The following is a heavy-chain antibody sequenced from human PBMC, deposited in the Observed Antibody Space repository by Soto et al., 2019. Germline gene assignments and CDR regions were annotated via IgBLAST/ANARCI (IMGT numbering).Heavy chain of an antibody. CDR2: IYYSGST. CDR1: GGSISSGDYY. V-gene: IGHV4-30-4*01. CDR3: ARDPYYDSSGYYYVRAFDI. Sequence: SETLSLTCTVSGGSISSGDYYWSWIRQPPGKGLEWIGYIYYSGSTYYNPSLKSRVTISVDTSKNQFSLKLSSVTAADTAVYYCARDPYYDSSGYYYVRAFDIWGQGTMVTVSS. J-gene: IGHJ3*02. D-gene: IGHD3-22*01.